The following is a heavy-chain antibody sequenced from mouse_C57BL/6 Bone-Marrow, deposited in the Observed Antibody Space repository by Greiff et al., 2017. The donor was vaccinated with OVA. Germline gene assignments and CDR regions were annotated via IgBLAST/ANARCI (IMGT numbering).Heavy chain of an antibody. CDR2: IRSKSNNYAT. CDR1: GFSFNTYA. D-gene: IGHD1-1*01. CDR3: GLRGGYFDV. J-gene: IGHJ1*03. Sequence: EVMLVESGGGLVQPKGSLKLSCAASGFSFNTYAMNWVRQAPGKGLEWVARIRSKSNNYATYYADSVKDRFTISKDDSESMLYLQMNNLKTEDTAMYYCGLRGGYFDVWGTGTTVTVSS. V-gene: IGHV10-1*01.